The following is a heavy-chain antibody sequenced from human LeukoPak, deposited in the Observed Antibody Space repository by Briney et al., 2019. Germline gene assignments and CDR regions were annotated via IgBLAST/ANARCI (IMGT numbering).Heavy chain of an antibody. CDR3: ARDALGGGYYDILTGYYSGAYFDY. J-gene: IGHJ4*02. V-gene: IGHV3-21*01. D-gene: IGHD3-9*01. CDR1: GFTFSSYS. CDR2: ISSSSSYI. Sequence: GGSLRLSCAASGFTFSSYSMNWVRQAPGKGLEWVSSISSSSSYIYYADSVKGRFTISRDNAKNSLYLQMNSLRAEDTVVYYWARDALGGGYYDILTGYYSGAYFDYWGQGTLVTVSS.